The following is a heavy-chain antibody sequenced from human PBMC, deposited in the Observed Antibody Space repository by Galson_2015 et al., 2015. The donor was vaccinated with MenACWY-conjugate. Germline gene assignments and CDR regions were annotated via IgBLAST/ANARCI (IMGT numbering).Heavy chain of an antibody. CDR1: GLTFSSYE. CDR3: ARGVYDSSGYYFP. Sequence: SLRLSCAASGLTFSSYEMNWVRQAPGKGLEWVSYISSSGNTIYYVDSVKGRFTISRDNAKNSLYLQMNSLRAEDTAVYYCARGVYDSSGYYFPWGQGTLVTVSS. V-gene: IGHV3-48*03. J-gene: IGHJ1*01. CDR2: ISSSGNTI. D-gene: IGHD3-22*01.